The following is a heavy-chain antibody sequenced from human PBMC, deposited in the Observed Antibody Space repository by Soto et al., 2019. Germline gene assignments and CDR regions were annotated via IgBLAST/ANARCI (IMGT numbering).Heavy chain of an antibody. CDR1: GGTFSSYA. D-gene: IGHD2-15*01. CDR3: ARVVVVVVAAIHYYYGMDV. J-gene: IGHJ6*02. V-gene: IGHV1-69*12. CDR2: IIPIFGTA. Sequence: QVQLVQSGAEVKKPGSSVKVSCKASGGTFSSYAISWVRQAPGQGLEWMGGIIPIFGTANYAQKFQGRVPMTADEATSTAYMELSSLRSEDTAVYYCARVVVVVVAAIHYYYGMDVWGQGTTVTVSS.